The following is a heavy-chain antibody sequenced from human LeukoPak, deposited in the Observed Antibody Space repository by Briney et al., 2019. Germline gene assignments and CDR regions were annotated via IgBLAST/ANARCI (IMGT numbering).Heavy chain of an antibody. J-gene: IGHJ4*02. Sequence: SETLSLTCTVSGGSISSGGYYWSWIRQHPGKGLEWIGYIYYSGSTYYNPSLKSRVTISVDTSKNQFSLKLSSVTAADTAVYYCARGGTELGFDYWGQGTLVTVSS. D-gene: IGHD7-27*01. V-gene: IGHV4-31*03. CDR2: IYYSGST. CDR3: ARGGTELGFDY. CDR1: GGSISSGGYY.